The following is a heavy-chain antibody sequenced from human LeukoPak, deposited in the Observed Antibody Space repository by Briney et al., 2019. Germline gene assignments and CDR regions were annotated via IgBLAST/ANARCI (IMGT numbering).Heavy chain of an antibody. J-gene: IGHJ5*02. CDR2: IIPIFGTA. V-gene: IGHV1-69*05. CDR1: GGTFSSYA. D-gene: IGHD2-2*02. Sequence: ASVKVSCKASGGTFSSYAISWVRQAPGQGLEWMGGIIPIFGTANYAQKFQGRVTITTDESTSPAYMVLSSLRSEDTAVYYCATLPYYCSSTSCYSRWRFDPWGQGTLVTVSS. CDR3: ATLPYYCSSTSCYSRWRFDP.